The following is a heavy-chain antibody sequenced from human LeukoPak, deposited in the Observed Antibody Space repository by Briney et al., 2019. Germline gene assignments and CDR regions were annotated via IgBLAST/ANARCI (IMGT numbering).Heavy chain of an antibody. CDR1: GGSISSGGYY. CDR3: ARGGYSRDFDY. CDR2: IYYSGST. Sequence: SHTLSLTCTVSGGSISSGGYYWSWIRQHPGKGREWIGYIYYSGSTYYNPSLKSRVTISVDTSKNQFSLKLSSVTAADTAVYYCARGGYSRDFDYWGQGTLVTVSS. V-gene: IGHV4-31*03. D-gene: IGHD6-13*01. J-gene: IGHJ4*02.